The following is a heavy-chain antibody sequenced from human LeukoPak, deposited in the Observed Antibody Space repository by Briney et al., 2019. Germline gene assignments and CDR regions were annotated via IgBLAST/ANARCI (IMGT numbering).Heavy chain of an antibody. CDR1: GFTFSSYS. D-gene: IGHD1-26*01. J-gene: IGHJ4*02. V-gene: IGHV3-21*01. Sequence: GGSLRLSCAASGFTFSSYSMNWVRKAPWKGLEWVSSISSSSSYIYYADSVKGRFTISRDNAKNSLYLQMNSLRAEDTAVYYCARDVIGIVGAPFDYWGQGTLVTVSS. CDR3: ARDVIGIVGAPFDY. CDR2: ISSSSSYI.